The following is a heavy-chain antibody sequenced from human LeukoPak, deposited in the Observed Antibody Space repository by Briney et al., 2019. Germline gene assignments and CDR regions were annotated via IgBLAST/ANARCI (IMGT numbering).Heavy chain of an antibody. CDR1: GFTFDDYA. J-gene: IGHJ4*02. V-gene: IGHV3-9*01. D-gene: IGHD3-3*01. CDR3: ARGGYDFWSGYFPDY. CDR2: ISWNSGSI. Sequence: GGSLRLSCAASGFTFDDYAMHWVRQAPGKGLEWVSGISWNSGSIGYADSVKGRFTISRDNAKNSLYLQMNSLRAEDTAVYYCARGGYDFWSGYFPDYWGQGTLVTVSS.